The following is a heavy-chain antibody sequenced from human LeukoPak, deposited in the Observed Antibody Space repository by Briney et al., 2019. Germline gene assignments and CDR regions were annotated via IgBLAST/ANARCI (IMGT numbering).Heavy chain of an antibody. J-gene: IGHJ4*02. V-gene: IGHV4-59*01. CDR2: IYYSGST. CDR3: ARAQWGIAAAGYDY. CDR1: GGSISSYY. D-gene: IGHD6-13*01. Sequence: SETLSLTCTVSGGSISSYYWSWIRQPPGKGLEWIGYIYYSGSTNYNPSLNSRVSISVDTSKNQFSLKLSSVTAADTAVYYRARAQWGIAAAGYDYWGQGTLVAVSS.